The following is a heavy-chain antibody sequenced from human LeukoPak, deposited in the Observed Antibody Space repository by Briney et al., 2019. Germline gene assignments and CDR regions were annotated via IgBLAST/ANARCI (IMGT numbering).Heavy chain of an antibody. CDR3: AKSTNFLIAAAGSSDY. CDR1: GFTFSSYA. Sequence: PGGSLRLSCAASGFTFSSYAMSWVRQAPGEGLEWVSAISASGGSTYYADSVKGRFTISRDNSKNTLYLQMNSLRADDTAVYYCAKSTNFLIAAAGSSDYWGQGTLVTVSS. CDR2: ISASGGST. D-gene: IGHD6-13*01. V-gene: IGHV3-23*01. J-gene: IGHJ4*02.